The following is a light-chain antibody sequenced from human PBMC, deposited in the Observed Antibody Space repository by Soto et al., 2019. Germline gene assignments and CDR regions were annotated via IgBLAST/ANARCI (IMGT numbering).Light chain of an antibody. Sequence: QSALTQPPSASGSPGQSVTISCTGTSSDVGGYNYVSWYQQQPGKAPKLIIYDDNKRPSGVPDRFSGAKSANTASLAVSGLQAEDDADYYCSSYSGTPYVFGTGTKLTVL. V-gene: IGLV2-8*01. J-gene: IGLJ1*01. CDR1: SSDVGGYNY. CDR2: DDN. CDR3: SSYSGTPYV.